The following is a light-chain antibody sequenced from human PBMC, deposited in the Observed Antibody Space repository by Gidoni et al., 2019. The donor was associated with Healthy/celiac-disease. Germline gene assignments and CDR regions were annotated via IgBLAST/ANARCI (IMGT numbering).Light chain of an antibody. CDR3: SSYTSSSTVV. Sequence: QSALTQPASVAGSPGQSITISCTGTSSDVGGYNNVSCYQQHPAKAPKLMIYDVSNRPSGVSNRFSGSKSGNTASLTISGLQAEDEADYYCSSYTSSSTVVFGGGTKLTVL. J-gene: IGLJ2*01. CDR2: DVS. CDR1: SSDVGGYNN. V-gene: IGLV2-14*03.